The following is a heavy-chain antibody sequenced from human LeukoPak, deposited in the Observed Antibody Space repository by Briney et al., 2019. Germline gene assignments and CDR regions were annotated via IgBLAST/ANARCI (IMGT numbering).Heavy chain of an antibody. V-gene: IGHV3-30*02. Sequence: XXGXHWVRQAPGKGLEWVAFIRYDGSNKYYADSVKGRFTISRDNSENTLYLQMNSLRAEDTAVYYCAKDVLGSGWYWGQGTLVTVSS. CDR3: AKDVLGSGWY. D-gene: IGHD6-19*01. J-gene: IGHJ4*02. CDR1: XXG. CDR2: IRYDGSNK.